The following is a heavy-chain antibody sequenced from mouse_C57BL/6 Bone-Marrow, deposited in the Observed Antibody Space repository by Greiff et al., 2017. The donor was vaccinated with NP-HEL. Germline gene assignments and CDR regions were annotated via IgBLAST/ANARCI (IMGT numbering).Heavy chain of an antibody. CDR2: SRNKANDYTT. CDR1: GFTFSDFY. Sequence: EVQGVESGGGLVQSGRSLRLSCATSGFTFSDFYMEWVRQAPGKGLEWIAASRNKANDYTTEYSASVKGRFIVSRDTSQSILYLQMNALRAEDTAIYYCAREGVIEGAWFAYWGQGTLVTVSA. D-gene: IGHD2-2*01. J-gene: IGHJ3*01. CDR3: AREGVIEGAWFAY. V-gene: IGHV7-1*01.